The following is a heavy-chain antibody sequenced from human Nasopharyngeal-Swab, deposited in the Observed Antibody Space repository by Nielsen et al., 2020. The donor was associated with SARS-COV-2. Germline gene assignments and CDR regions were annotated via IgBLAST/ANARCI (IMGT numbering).Heavy chain of an antibody. D-gene: IGHD3-10*01. J-gene: IGHJ4*02. V-gene: IGHV3-33*01. CDR1: GFTFSSYG. CDR3: ARDQITMVRGVIIKNDY. CDR2: IWYDGSNK. Sequence: GGSLRLSCAASGFTFSSYGMHWVRQAPGKGLEWVAVIWYDGSNKYYADSVKGRFTISRDNSKNTLYLQMNSLRAEDTAVYYCARDQITMVRGVIIKNDYWGQGTLVTVSS.